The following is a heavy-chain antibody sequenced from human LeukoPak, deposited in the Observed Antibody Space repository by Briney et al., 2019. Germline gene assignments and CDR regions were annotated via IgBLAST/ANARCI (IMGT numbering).Heavy chain of an antibody. J-gene: IGHJ6*03. V-gene: IGHV3-11*04. CDR2: ISSSGSTI. Sequence: PGGSLRLSCAASGFTFSDYYISWIRQAPGKGLEWVSYISSSGSTIYYADSVKGRFTISRDNAKNSLYLQMNSLRAEDTAVYYCARDPYSGSYGDYYYYYMDVWGKGTTVTISS. D-gene: IGHD1-26*01. CDR3: ARDPYSGSYGDYYYYYMDV. CDR1: GFTFSDYY.